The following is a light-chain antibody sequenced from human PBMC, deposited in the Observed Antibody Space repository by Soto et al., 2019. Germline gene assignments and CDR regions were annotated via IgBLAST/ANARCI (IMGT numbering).Light chain of an antibody. J-gene: IGKJ4*01. CDR1: QSISYSSINKNY. CDR3: QQYFSSPLT. CDR2: WAS. Sequence: DIVMTQSPDSLALSLGERATIYCKSSQSISYSSINKNYLAWYKQRPGQPPKVLFYWASTRQSGVPDRLSASGSGTDFTLIITSLYEEDVEVYYCQQYFSSPLTFGGGTKVDIK. V-gene: IGKV4-1*01.